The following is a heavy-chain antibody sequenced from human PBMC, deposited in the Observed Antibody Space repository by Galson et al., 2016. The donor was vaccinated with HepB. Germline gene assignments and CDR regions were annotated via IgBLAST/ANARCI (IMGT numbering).Heavy chain of an antibody. Sequence: SVKVSCKASGYTFTSYDVYWVRQAPGRGLEWVGFINPPGGGTDFAPRFQDRVTLTRDTSTGTVYMELTSQTFDDTAVYYCARDYGAGGFYYFDYWGQGTLITVSS. CDR1: GYTFTSYD. CDR2: INPPGGGT. V-gene: IGHV1-46*01. D-gene: IGHD4-23*01. J-gene: IGHJ4*02. CDR3: ARDYGAGGFYYFDY.